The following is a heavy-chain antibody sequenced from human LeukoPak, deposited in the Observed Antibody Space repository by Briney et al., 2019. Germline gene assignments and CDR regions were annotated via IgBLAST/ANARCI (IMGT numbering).Heavy chain of an antibody. CDR2: IYPGDSDT. CDR3: AKDTGTTVVTYAFDI. D-gene: IGHD4-23*01. CDR1: GYSFTSYW. V-gene: IGHV5-51*01. Sequence: GESLKISCKGSGYSFTSYWIGWVRQMPGKGLEWMGIIYPGDSDTRYSPSFQGQVTISADKSISTAYLQWSSLKASDTALYYCAKDTGTTVVTYAFDIWGQGTMVTVSS. J-gene: IGHJ3*02.